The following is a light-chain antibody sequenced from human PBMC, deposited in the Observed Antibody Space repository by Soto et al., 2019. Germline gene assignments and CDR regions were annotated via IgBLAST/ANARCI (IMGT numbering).Light chain of an antibody. CDR1: SSDVGGYKY. CDR2: EVS. Sequence: QSALTQPASVSGSPGQSITISCTGTSSDVGGYKYVSWYQQHPDKAPKLIIFEVSNRPSGISSRFSGSKSGNTASLTISGLQAEDEADYYCASYTSRSTSVIFGRGTKLPVL. J-gene: IGLJ2*01. V-gene: IGLV2-14*01. CDR3: ASYTSRSTSVI.